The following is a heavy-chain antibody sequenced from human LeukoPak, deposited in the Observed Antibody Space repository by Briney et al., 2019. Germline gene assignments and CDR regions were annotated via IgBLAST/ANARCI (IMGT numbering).Heavy chain of an antibody. CDR1: GFTVSSNY. D-gene: IGHD3-10*01. J-gene: IGHJ4*02. Sequence: GGSLRLSCAASGFTVSSNYMSWVRQAPGKGLEWVSVIYSGGSTYYADSAKGRFTISRDNSKNTLYLQMNSLRAEDTAAYYCARDGVWFGELLRDWGQGTLVTDSS. CDR2: IYSGGST. V-gene: IGHV3-53*01. CDR3: ARDGVWFGELLRD.